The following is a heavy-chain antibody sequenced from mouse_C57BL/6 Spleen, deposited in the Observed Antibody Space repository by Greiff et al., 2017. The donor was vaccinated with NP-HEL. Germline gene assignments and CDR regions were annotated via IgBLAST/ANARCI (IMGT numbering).Heavy chain of an antibody. D-gene: IGHD4-1*01. V-gene: IGHV1-54*01. CDR2: INPGSGGT. CDR3: ARSELGPSWFAY. J-gene: IGHJ3*01. CDR1: GYAFTNYL. Sequence: VQLQQSGAELVRPGTSVKVSCKASGYAFTNYLIEWVKQRPGQGLEWIGVINPGSGGTNYNEKFKGKATLTADKSSSTAYMQLSSLTSEDSAVYFCARSELGPSWFAYWGQGTLVTVSA.